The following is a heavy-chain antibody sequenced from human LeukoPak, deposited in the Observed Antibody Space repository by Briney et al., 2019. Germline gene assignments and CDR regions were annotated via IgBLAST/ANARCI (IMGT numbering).Heavy chain of an antibody. CDR2: IYSGGST. CDR3: ARDYYDSSGYYYGGAFDY. J-gene: IGHJ4*02. D-gene: IGHD3-22*01. V-gene: IGHV3-66*01. Sequence: GGSLRLSCAASGFTVSSNCMSWVRQAPGKGLEWVSVIYSGGSTYYADSVKGRFTISRDNSKNTLYLQMNSLRAEDTAVYYCARDYYDSSGYYYGGAFDYWGQGTQVTVSS. CDR1: GFTVSSNC.